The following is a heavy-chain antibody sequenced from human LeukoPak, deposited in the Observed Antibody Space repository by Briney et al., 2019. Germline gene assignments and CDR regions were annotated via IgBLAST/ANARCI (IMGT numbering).Heavy chain of an antibody. CDR3: ARAPDWLEY. V-gene: IGHV3-48*02. D-gene: IGHD3/OR15-3a*01. Sequence: PGGSLRLSCAASGFTFSTYSMNWVRQAPGKGLEWVAYISKSITRTHYADSVEGRFIISRDNAKNSLYLQMNSLRDEDTAVYYCARAPDWLEYGGQGTLVTVSS. J-gene: IGHJ4*02. CDR1: GFTFSTYS. CDR2: ISKSITRT.